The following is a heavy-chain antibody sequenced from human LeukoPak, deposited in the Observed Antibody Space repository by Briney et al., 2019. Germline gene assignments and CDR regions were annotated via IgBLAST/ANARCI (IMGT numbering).Heavy chain of an antibody. D-gene: IGHD3-16*02. J-gene: IGHJ4*02. V-gene: IGHV4-4*07. Sequence: SETLSLTCSVSGGSISNYYWNWLRQPAGKGLEWIGRIYASGSTNYNPSLKSRVTISMDKSKNNFSLNLKSVTAADTAFYYCARDFYRYDGHHPFDYWGQGIQVTVSS. CDR3: ARDFYRYDGHHPFDY. CDR1: GGSISNYY. CDR2: IYASGST.